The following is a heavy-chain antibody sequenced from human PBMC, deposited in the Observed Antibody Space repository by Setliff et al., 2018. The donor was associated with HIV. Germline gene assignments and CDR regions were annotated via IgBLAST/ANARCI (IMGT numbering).Heavy chain of an antibody. Sequence: NPSETLSLTCTVYGGFIKSSNYCWGWIRQPPGKGLEWIGSFHYSGRTSYNPSLKSRVTISVDTSKNQFSLKLSSVTAADRAVYYCARHREPPGSSWIFYYYYLGFWGKGTTGPVSS. CDR2: FHYSGRT. V-gene: IGHV4-39*01. D-gene: IGHD6-13*01. CDR1: GGFIKSSNYC. J-gene: IGHJ6*03. CDR3: ARHREPPGSSWIFYYYYLGF.